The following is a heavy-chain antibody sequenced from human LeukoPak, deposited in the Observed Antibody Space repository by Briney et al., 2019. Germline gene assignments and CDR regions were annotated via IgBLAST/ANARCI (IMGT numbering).Heavy chain of an antibody. D-gene: IGHD6-13*01. Sequence: GGSLRLSCTASGLTFNNYAMNWVRQAPGKGLEWVSAISGSGDSTYYADSVKGRFTISRDNSKNTLYLQMNSLRAEDTAVYYCAKDLQPAAGMFPPRGNFDYWGQGTLVTVSS. CDR2: ISGSGDST. J-gene: IGHJ4*02. CDR3: AKDLQPAAGMFPPRGNFDY. CDR1: GLTFNNYA. V-gene: IGHV3-23*01.